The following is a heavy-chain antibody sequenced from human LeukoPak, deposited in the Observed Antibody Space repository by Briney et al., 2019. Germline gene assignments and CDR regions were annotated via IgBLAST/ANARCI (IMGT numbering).Heavy chain of an antibody. D-gene: IGHD6-19*01. J-gene: IGHJ4*02. Sequence: PGGSLRLSCAATRFTFSDYFMTWIPQAPGKGLEWVSYISNTGNTIYYADSVKGRFTISRDNAKSSLYLQMNSLRVEDTAVYFCVREGLSYDYWGQGTLVTVSS. V-gene: IGHV3-11*04. CDR2: ISNTGNTI. CDR1: RFTFSDYF. CDR3: VREGLSYDY.